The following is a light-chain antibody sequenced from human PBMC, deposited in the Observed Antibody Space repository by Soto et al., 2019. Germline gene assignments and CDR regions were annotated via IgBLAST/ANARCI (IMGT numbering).Light chain of an antibody. CDR1: SSNIGAGYD. CDR2: TNS. Sequence: QSALTQPPSGSGAPGERVAISCTVSSSNIGAGYDVHWYQQLPGTAPKLLIYTNSIRPSGAPGRFSGSQSGTSASLAITGLQAEDEADYFCQSYDSSLSGYVFGTGTKVTVL. V-gene: IGLV1-40*01. CDR3: QSYDSSLSGYV. J-gene: IGLJ1*01.